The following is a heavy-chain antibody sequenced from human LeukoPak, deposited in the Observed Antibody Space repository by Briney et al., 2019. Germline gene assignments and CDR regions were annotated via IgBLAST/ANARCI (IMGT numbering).Heavy chain of an antibody. Sequence: GGSLRLSCAASGFTFSSYWMSWVRQAPGKGLEWVANIKQDRSEKYYVDSVKGRFTISTDNAKNSRYLQMNSLRAEDTAVYYCARVAPSYVLGGPREYWGQGTLVSVSS. CDR2: IKQDRSEK. CDR3: ARVAPSYVLGGPREY. D-gene: IGHD3-16*01. V-gene: IGHV3-7*01. J-gene: IGHJ4*02. CDR1: GFTFSSYW.